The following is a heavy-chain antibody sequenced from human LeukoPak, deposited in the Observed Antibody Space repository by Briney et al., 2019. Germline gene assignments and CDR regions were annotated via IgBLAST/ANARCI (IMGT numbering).Heavy chain of an antibody. Sequence: GGSLRLSCAASGFTFSNYAMHWVRQAPGKGLEWVAVISYDGSNKYYADSVKGRFTISRDNSKNTLYLQMNSLRAEDTAVYYCARDSYGMDVWGRGTTVTVSS. V-gene: IGHV3-30-3*01. J-gene: IGHJ6*02. CDR2: ISYDGSNK. CDR3: ARDSYGMDV. CDR1: GFTFSNYA.